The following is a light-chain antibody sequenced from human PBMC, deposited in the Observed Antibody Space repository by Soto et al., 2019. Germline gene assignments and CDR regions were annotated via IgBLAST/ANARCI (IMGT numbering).Light chain of an antibody. CDR1: ESIRTW. CDR2: DAS. CDR3: QQYDNLPLIT. V-gene: IGKV1-5*01. J-gene: IGKJ5*01. Sequence: DIQMTQSPSTLSASIGDRVTITCRASESIRTWLAWYQHKPGKAPKFLIYDASSLESGVPSRFSGSGSGTDFTFTISSLQPEDIATYYCQQYDNLPLITFGQGTRLEIK.